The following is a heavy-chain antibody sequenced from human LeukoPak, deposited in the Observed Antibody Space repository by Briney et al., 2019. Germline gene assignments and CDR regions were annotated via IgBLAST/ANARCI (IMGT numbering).Heavy chain of an antibody. J-gene: IGHJ5*02. CDR1: GGSFSGYY. Sequence: SETLSLTCAVYGGSFSGYYCGWIRQPPGKGLEWIGEINHSGSTNYNPSLKSRVTISVDTSKNQFSLKLSSVTAADTAVYYCARYYLQWLARSTNWFDPWGQGTLVTVSS. D-gene: IGHD6-19*01. CDR3: ARYYLQWLARSTNWFDP. CDR2: INHSGST. V-gene: IGHV4-34*01.